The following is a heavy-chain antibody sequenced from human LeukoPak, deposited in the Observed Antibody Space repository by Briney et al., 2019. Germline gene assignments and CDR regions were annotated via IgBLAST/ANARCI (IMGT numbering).Heavy chain of an antibody. Sequence: ASVKVSCKASGYTFTSYGISWVRQAPGQGLEWMGWISAYNGNTNYAQKLQGRVTMTTDTSTSTAYMELRSLRSDDTAVYYCARDLEDFWSGYYTAFDYWGQGTMVTVSS. CDR1: GYTFTSYG. D-gene: IGHD3-3*01. CDR2: ISAYNGNT. CDR3: ARDLEDFWSGYYTAFDY. V-gene: IGHV1-18*01. J-gene: IGHJ4*02.